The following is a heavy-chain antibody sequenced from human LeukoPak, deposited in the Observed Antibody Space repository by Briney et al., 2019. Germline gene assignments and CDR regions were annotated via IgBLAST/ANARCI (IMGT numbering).Heavy chain of an antibody. Sequence: ASVKVSCKASGYTFNDYYIHWVRQAPGQGLEWMGWIDPNSGDTNYAQKFQGRVTVTRDTSISTAYMELSRLRSDDTAVYYCARGGLRGSYYEYFHHWGQGTLVSVSS. CDR2: IDPNSGDT. V-gene: IGHV1-2*02. J-gene: IGHJ1*01. CDR1: GYTFNDYY. D-gene: IGHD1-26*01. CDR3: ARGGLRGSYYEYFHH.